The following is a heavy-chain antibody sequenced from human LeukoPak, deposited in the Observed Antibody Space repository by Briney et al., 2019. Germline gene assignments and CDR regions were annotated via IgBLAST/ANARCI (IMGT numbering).Heavy chain of an antibody. CDR2: ISASDATT. D-gene: IGHD1-1*01. CDR3: VTRGTTATKYIEH. CDR1: GFMFSSYA. Sequence: GGSLRLSCAASGFMFSSYAMGWVRQAPGKGLEWVSTISASDATTYYADSVKGRFTISRDNSKNTLHLQMNSLRVEDTAVYYCVTRGTTATKYIEHWGQGTLVTVSS. J-gene: IGHJ4*02. V-gene: IGHV3-23*01.